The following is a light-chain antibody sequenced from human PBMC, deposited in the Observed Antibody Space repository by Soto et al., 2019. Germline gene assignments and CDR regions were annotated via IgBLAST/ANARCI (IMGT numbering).Light chain of an antibody. CDR2: DVS. J-gene: IGLJ1*01. CDR1: SSDVGGNKY. Sequence: QSVLTQPASVSGSPGQSITISCTGTSSDVGGNKYVSWYQQYPGKAPNLMICDVSNRPSGVSNRFSGSKSGNTASLTISGLQAEDEADYYCSAFTGTSYVFGTGTKLTVL. V-gene: IGLV2-14*03. CDR3: SAFTGTSYV.